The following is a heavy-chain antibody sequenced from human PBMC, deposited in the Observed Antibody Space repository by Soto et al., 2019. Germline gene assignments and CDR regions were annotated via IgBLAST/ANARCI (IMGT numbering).Heavy chain of an antibody. Sequence: SGGSLRLSCAASGFTFSSYGMHWVRQAPGKGLEWVAVIWYDGSNKYYADSVKGRFTISRDNSKNTLYLQMNSLRAEDTAVYYCARDLKPYYDYVFGSDSYYYDVIAVSARGTTV. V-gene: IGHV3-33*01. D-gene: IGHD3-16*01. CDR1: GFTFSSYG. CDR3: ARDLKPYYDYVFGSDSYYYDVIAV. J-gene: IGHJ6*02. CDR2: IWYDGSNK.